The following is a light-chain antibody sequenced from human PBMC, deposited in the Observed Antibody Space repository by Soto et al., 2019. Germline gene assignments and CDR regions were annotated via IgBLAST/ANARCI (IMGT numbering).Light chain of an antibody. CDR2: EAS. CDR1: QSIRDS. V-gene: IGKV1-5*03. CDR3: QQYNGYWT. Sequence: DIQMTQSPSTLSASVGDRVTITCRASQSIRDSLAWYQQKPGKAPKLLIYEASSLKSGVPSRFSGSRSGTEYTLTISSLQPDDFATYYCQQYNGYWTFGQGTKVGIK. J-gene: IGKJ1*01.